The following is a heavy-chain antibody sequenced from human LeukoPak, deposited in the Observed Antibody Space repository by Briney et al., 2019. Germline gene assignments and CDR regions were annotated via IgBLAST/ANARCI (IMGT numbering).Heavy chain of an antibody. Sequence: GXISAYNGNTNYAQKLQGRVTMTTDTSTSTAYMELRSLRSDDTAVYYCARADYYDSSVPMRWGQGTLVTVSS. CDR3: ARADYYDSSVPMR. D-gene: IGHD3-22*01. V-gene: IGHV1-18*01. CDR2: ISAYNGNT. J-gene: IGHJ4*02.